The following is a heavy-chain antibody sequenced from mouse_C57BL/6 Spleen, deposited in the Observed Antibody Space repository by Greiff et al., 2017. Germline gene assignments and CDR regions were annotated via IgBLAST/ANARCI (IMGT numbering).Heavy chain of an antibody. J-gene: IGHJ2*01. CDR2: IDPANGNT. CDR3: ARCPTATYGSSYIDY. Sequence: EVQLQQSVAELVRPGASVKLSCTASGFNIKNTYMHWVKQRPEQGLEWIGRIDPANGNTKYDPKFQGKATITADTSSNTAYLQLSSLTSEDTAIYYCARCPTATYGSSYIDYWGQGTTLTVSS. D-gene: IGHD1-1*01. V-gene: IGHV14-3*01. CDR1: GFNIKNTY.